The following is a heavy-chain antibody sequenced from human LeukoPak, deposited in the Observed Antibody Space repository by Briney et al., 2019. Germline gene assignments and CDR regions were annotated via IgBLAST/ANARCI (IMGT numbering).Heavy chain of an antibody. V-gene: IGHV4-59*01. D-gene: IGHD3-22*01. CDR3: ARKRGYYYDSSGYPDYFDY. CDR2: IYYSGST. CDR1: GDSISSYY. J-gene: IGHJ4*02. Sequence: SETLSLTCTVSGDSISSYYWSWIRQPPGKGLEWIGYIYYSGSTNYNPSLKSRVTISVDTSKNQFSLKLSSVTAADTAVYYCARKRGYYYDSSGYPDYFDYWGQGTLVTVSS.